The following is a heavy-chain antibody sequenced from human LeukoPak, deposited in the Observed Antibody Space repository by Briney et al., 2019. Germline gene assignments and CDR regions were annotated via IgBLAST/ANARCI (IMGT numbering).Heavy chain of an antibody. CDR1: GGTFSSYA. D-gene: IGHD6-13*01. CDR2: IIPILGIA. Sequence: VASVKLSCKASGGTFSSYAISWVRQAPGQGLEWMGGIIPILGIANYAQKFQGRVTITADKSTSTAYMELSSLRSEDTAVYYCARVYSSSWYNWFDPWGQGTLVTVSS. J-gene: IGHJ5*02. CDR3: ARVYSSSWYNWFDP. V-gene: IGHV1-69*10.